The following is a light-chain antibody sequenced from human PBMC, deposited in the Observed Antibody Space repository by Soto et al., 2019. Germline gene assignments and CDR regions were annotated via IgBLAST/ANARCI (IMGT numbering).Light chain of an antibody. CDR1: QAIRND. CDR3: LQDYNYPPT. Sequence: AIQMTQSPSSRSASVGDRVTITCRASQAIRNDLGWYQQKPGKAPKLLIYAASSLQSGVPSRFSGSGSVTDFTLTISSLQAEDFATYYCLQDYNYPPTFGQGTLLEIK. CDR2: AAS. V-gene: IGKV1-6*02. J-gene: IGKJ5*01.